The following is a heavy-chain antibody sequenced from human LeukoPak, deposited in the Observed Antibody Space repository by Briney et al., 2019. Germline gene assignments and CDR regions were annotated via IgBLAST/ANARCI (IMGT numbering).Heavy chain of an antibody. CDR2: IYSGGST. Sequence: GGSLRLSCAASGFTVSSYYMSWVRQAPGKGLEWVSVIYSGGSTYYADSVKGRFTISRDNSKNTLYLQMNSLRAEDTAVYYCARGDVSSAFDYWGQGTLVTVSS. D-gene: IGHD6-19*01. CDR3: ARGDVSSAFDY. J-gene: IGHJ4*02. V-gene: IGHV3-53*01. CDR1: GFTVSSYY.